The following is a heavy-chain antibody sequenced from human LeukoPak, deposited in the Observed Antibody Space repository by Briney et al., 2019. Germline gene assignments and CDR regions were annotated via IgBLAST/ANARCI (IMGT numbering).Heavy chain of an antibody. CDR3: ARSVEGYCSGGSCYSYYYYMDV. V-gene: IGHV4-59*01. J-gene: IGHJ6*03. D-gene: IGHD2-15*01. CDR2: VYYSGST. Sequence: SETLSLTCTVSGGSISSYYWSWIRQASGKGLEWIGYVYYSGSTNYNPSLKSRITVSVDTSKSQFSLKLTSVTAADTAVYYCARSVEGYCSGGSCYSYYYYMDVWGKGTTVTVSS. CDR1: GGSISSYY.